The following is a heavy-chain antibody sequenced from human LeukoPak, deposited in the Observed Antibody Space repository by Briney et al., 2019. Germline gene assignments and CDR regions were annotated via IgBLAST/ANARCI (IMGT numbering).Heavy chain of an antibody. J-gene: IGHJ5*02. V-gene: IGHV3-74*01. CDR2: INNDGSST. CDR3: ARYAGSDP. Sequence: GGSLRLSCAASGFTFSSYWMHWVRQAPGKGPVWVSRINNDGSSTNYADSVKGRFTISRDNAKNTLYLQMNRLRAEDTAVYYCARYAGSDPWGQGTLVTVSS. CDR1: GFTFSSYW.